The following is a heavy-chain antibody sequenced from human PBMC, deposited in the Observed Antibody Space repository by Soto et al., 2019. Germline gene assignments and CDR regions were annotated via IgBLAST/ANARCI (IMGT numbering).Heavy chain of an antibody. V-gene: IGHV4-59*06. D-gene: IGHD3-10*01. CDR3: ARDYYGSGRGLDP. Sequence: VQLVESGGGLVQPGGSLRLSCAASGFTVSSNYMSWVRQAPGKGLEWIGYIYYSGSTYYNPSLKSRVTISVDTSKNQFSLKLSSVTAADTAVYYCARDYYGSGRGLDPWGQGTLVTVSS. J-gene: IGHJ5*02. CDR2: IYYSGST. CDR1: GFTVSSNY.